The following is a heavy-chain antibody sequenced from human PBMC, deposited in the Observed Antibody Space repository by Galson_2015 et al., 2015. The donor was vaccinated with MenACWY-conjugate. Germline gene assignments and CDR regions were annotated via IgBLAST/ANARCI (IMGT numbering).Heavy chain of an antibody. D-gene: IGHD6-13*01. Sequence: SETLSLTCTVSGGSISSSSYYWGWIRQPPGKGLEWIGSIYYSGSTYYNPSLKSRVTISVDTSKNQFSLKLSSVTAADTAVYYCARGTAAAENSYYYYYGMDVWGQGTTVTVSS. J-gene: IGHJ6*02. V-gene: IGHV4-39*07. CDR1: GGSISSSSYY. CDR2: IYYSGST. CDR3: ARGTAAAENSYYYYYGMDV.